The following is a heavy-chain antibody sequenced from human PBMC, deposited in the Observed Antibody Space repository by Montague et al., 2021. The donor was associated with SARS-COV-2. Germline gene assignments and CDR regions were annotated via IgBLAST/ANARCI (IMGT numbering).Heavy chain of an antibody. CDR1: DDSIRRTTYY. J-gene: IGHJ5*02. V-gene: IGHV4-39*01. CDR2: VNYGGDS. CDR3: ARQNSITMIVVVTGGYWFDP. Sequence: SETLSLTCAVSDDSIRRTTYYWGWIRQPPGKGLEWIGSVNYGGDSYYNPSLKSRVTMYVDEPKKQFALKLNSVTAADTAIYYCARQNSITMIVVVTGGYWFDPWGQGTLVTVSS. D-gene: IGHD3-22*01.